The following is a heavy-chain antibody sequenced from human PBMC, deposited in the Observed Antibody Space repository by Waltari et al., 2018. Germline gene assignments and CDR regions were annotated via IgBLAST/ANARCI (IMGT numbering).Heavy chain of an antibody. CDR1: GFTFSSYS. D-gene: IGHD6-13*01. V-gene: IGHV3-30*04. CDR2: ISYDGSNN. J-gene: IGHJ4*02. Sequence: QVQLVESGGGVVQPGRSLRLSCAASGFTFSSYSMRWVRQAPGEGLEWVAIISYDGSNNSYADSVRGRFTISRDNSKDMLDLQMNSLRPEDTAVYYCAREGSPSESTSWYSFHYWGQGSLVTVSS. CDR3: AREGSPSESTSWYSFHY.